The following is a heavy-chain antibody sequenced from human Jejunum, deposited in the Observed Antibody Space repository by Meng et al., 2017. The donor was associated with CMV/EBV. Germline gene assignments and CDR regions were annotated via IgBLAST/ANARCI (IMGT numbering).Heavy chain of an antibody. Sequence: SGFTFSSYSLSWVPQAPGKGLVWVSLVSGSGYTTNYADSVKGRFTISRDNSKNTLYLQLNSLRAEDTAVYYCAKGRALSGAYYFDYWGQGTLVTVSS. CDR3: AKGRALSGAYYFDY. V-gene: IGHV3-23*01. CDR1: GFTFSSYS. CDR2: VSGSGYTT. J-gene: IGHJ4*02. D-gene: IGHD3-9*01.